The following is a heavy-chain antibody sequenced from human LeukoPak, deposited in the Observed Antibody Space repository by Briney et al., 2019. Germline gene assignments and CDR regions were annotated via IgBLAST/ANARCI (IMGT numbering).Heavy chain of an antibody. CDR3: ATDDKYAPSS. CDR2: IINDGSYT. J-gene: IGHJ5*02. Sequence: PGGSLRLSCAASGFTFSPVWMHWVRQAPGKGLMWISHIINDGSYTTYADSAKGRFTISRDNAKNTVYLQMNSLRAEDTAVYYCATDDKYAPSSWGQGTLVTVSS. V-gene: IGHV3-74*01. CDR1: GFTFSPVW. D-gene: IGHD2-2*01.